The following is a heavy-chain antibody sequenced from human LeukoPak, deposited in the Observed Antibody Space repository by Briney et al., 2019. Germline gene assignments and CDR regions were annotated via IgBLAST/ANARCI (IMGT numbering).Heavy chain of an antibody. CDR3: ATQSMDYSSSWYVFGY. CDR2: INPNSGGT. D-gene: IGHD6-13*01. V-gene: IGHV1-2*02. CDR1: GYTFTGYY. Sequence: ASVKVSCKASGYTFTGYYMHWVRQALGQGLEWMGWINPNSGGTNYAQKFQGRVTMTRDTSISTAYMELSRLRSDDTAVYYCATQSMDYSSSWYVFGYWGQGTLVTVSS. J-gene: IGHJ4*02.